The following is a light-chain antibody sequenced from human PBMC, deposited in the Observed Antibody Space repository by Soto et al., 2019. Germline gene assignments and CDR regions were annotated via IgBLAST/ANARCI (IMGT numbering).Light chain of an antibody. CDR1: QSVSSSY. CDR3: QQRNNGPLT. CDR2: DAS. J-gene: IGKJ1*01. Sequence: EIVLTQCPGTLSLSPGESATISCRATQSVSSSYVAWDQQKPGQAPRILSDDASNRATGSPAMFSGSGAGTYFTLTISSLDPEDFAVYSCQQRNNGPLTFGPGTKVDIK. V-gene: IGKV3-11*01.